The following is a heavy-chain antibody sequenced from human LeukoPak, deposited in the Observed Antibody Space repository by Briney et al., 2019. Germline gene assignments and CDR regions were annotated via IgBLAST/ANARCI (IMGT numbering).Heavy chain of an antibody. J-gene: IGHJ4*02. CDR1: GFTFSSYS. V-gene: IGHV3-21*01. Sequence: GGSLRLSCAASGFTFSSYSMNWVRQAPGKGLEWVSSTSSSSSYIYYADSVKGRFTISRDNAKNSLYLQMNSLRAEDTAVYYCARDNWNYGEYYFDYWGQGTLVTVSS. D-gene: IGHD1-7*01. CDR2: TSSSSSYI. CDR3: ARDNWNYGEYYFDY.